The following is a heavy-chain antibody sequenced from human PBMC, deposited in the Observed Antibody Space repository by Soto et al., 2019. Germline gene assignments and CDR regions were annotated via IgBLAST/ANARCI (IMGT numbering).Heavy chain of an antibody. CDR3: ARDGETTRGAFDI. CDR1: GGSISSGGYY. Sequence: SEALSLTCTVSGGSISSGGYYWSWIRQHPGKGLEWIGYIYYSGSTYYNPSLKSRVTISVDTSKNQFSLKLSSVTAADTAVYYCARDGETTRGAFDIWGQGTMVTVSS. V-gene: IGHV4-31*03. D-gene: IGHD4-4*01. J-gene: IGHJ3*02. CDR2: IYYSGST.